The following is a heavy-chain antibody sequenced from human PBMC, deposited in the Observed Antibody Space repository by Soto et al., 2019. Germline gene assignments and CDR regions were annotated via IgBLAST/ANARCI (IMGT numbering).Heavy chain of an antibody. V-gene: IGHV3-23*01. CDR3: ANQYYYDSSGYWGFDY. J-gene: IGHJ4*02. Sequence: VQLLESGGGLVQPGGSLRLSCAASGFTFSSYAMSWVRQAPGKGLEWVSAISGSGGSTYYADSVKGRFTISRDNSKNTLYLQMNSLRAEDTAVYYCANQYYYDSSGYWGFDYWGQGTLVTVSS. D-gene: IGHD3-22*01. CDR1: GFTFSSYA. CDR2: ISGSGGST.